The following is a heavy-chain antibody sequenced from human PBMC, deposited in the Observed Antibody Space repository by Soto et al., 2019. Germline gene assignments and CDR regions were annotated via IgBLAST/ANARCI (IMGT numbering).Heavy chain of an antibody. Sequence: QVQLVESGGGVVQPGRSLRVSCAASEFTFSTYGMHWVRQAPGKGLEWVAVIWSDGSYKYYADSVTGRFTISRDNSKNRLYLQMNSLRVEDTAVYYCARGRYGLDVWGRGTTVTVSS. CDR3: ARGRYGLDV. CDR1: EFTFSTYG. J-gene: IGHJ6*02. CDR2: IWSDGSYK. V-gene: IGHV3-33*01.